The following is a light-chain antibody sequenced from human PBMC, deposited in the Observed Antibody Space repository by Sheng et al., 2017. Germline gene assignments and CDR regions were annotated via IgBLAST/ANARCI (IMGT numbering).Light chain of an antibody. J-gene: IGKJ3*01. CDR1: ETVRTN. Sequence: VLTQSPATLSLSPGERATLSCRASETVRTNLAWYQHKPGQAPRLLIHSASTRATGVPIRFTGSGSGTEFTLTISSLEPEDFALXYCQQAYTFGPGTKVDIK. CDR3: QQAYT. CDR2: SAS. V-gene: IGKV3-11*01.